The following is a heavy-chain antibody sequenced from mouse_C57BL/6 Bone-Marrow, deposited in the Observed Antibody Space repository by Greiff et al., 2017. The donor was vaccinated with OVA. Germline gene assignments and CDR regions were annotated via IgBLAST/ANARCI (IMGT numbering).Heavy chain of an antibody. CDR3: ARHDFDY. CDR2: IYPRSGNT. CDR1: GYTFTSYG. J-gene: IGHJ2*01. V-gene: IGHV1-81*01. Sequence: QVQLQQSGAELARPGASVKLSCKASGYTFTSYGISWVKQRTGQGLEWIGEIYPRSGNTYYNEKFKGKATRTADKSSSTAYMELRSLTSEDSAVYFCARHDFDYWGQGTTLTVSS.